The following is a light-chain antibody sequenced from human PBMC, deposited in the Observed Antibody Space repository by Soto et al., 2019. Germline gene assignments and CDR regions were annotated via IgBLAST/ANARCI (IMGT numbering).Light chain of an antibody. CDR2: EVN. Sequence: QSVLTQPPSASGSPGQSVTISCTGTSSDVGGYNYVSWYQQYPGKAPQLVIYEVNKRPSGVPDRFSGSKSGNTASLTVFGPQAEDEADYYCSSYVGTKSYVFGTGTKLTVL. CDR3: SSYVGTKSYV. V-gene: IGLV2-8*01. CDR1: SSDVGGYNY. J-gene: IGLJ1*01.